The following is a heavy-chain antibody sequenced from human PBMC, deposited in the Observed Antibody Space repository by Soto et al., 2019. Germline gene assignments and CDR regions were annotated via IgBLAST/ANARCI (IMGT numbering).Heavy chain of an antibody. D-gene: IGHD3-10*01. CDR2: IYYSGST. V-gene: IGHV4-59*01. Sequence: SETLSLTCTVSGGSISSYYWSWIRQPPGKGLEWIGYIYYSGSTNYNPSLKSRVTISVDTSKNQNSLKLSSVTAADTAVYYCARVWGGAFDIWGQGTMVTVSS. J-gene: IGHJ3*02. CDR3: ARVWGGAFDI. CDR1: GGSISSYY.